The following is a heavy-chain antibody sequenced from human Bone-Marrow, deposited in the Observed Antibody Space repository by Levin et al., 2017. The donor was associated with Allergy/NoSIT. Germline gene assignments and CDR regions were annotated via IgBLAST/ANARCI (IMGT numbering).Heavy chain of an antibody. CDR3: TRESSSSVSFDY. V-gene: IGHV1-2*06. CDR1: GYTFTTYF. J-gene: IGHJ4*02. Sequence: ASVKVSCKTSGYTFTTYFVHWVRQAPGQGLEWMGRVNPNNGGTNYAQNFQGRVTMTRDTSINTAYMELSSLRSDDTAVYYCTRESSSSVSFDYWGQGTLVTVSP. D-gene: IGHD6-6*01. CDR2: VNPNNGGT.